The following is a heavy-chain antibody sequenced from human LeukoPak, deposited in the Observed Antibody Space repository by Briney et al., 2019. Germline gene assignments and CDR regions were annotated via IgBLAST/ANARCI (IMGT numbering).Heavy chain of an antibody. D-gene: IGHD3-22*01. CDR3: ARESYYDSLLGPPGVFDI. V-gene: IGHV3-23*01. J-gene: IGHJ3*02. CDR2: ITSSGDGT. CDR1: GFTFSIYA. Sequence: GGSLRLSCAASGFTFSIYAMSWVRQAPGKGLQWVSSITSSGDGTYYADSVKGRFTISRDNSKNTLYLQMNSLRVEDTAIYFCARESYYDSLLGPPGVFDIWGQGTMVVVSS.